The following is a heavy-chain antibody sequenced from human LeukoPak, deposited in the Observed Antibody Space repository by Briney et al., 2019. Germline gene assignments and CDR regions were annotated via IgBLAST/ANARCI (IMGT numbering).Heavy chain of an antibody. V-gene: IGHV3-30-3*01. Sequence: GGSLRLSCAASGFTFSSYAMHWVRQAPGKGLEWVALILYDGSNKYYADSVKGRFTISRDNSKNTLYLQMNSLRAEDTAVYYCAKVGRQWLEPLDYWGQGTLVTVSS. CDR1: GFTFSSYA. J-gene: IGHJ4*02. CDR3: AKVGRQWLEPLDY. D-gene: IGHD6-19*01. CDR2: ILYDGSNK.